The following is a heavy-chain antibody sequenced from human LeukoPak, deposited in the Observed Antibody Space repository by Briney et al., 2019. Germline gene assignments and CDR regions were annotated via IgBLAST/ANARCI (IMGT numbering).Heavy chain of an antibody. CDR2: IYSSGST. V-gene: IGHV4-39*01. CDR3: ARHDVVTPYFDS. J-gene: IGHJ4*02. CDR1: GGSISSSNYY. Sequence: PSETLSLTCTVSGGSISSSNYYWGWLRQPPGKGLEWFGSIYSSGSTYYNPSLKSRVPMSVDTSKNQFSLNLSSVTAADTGLYYCARHDVVTPYFDSWGQGTLVTVSS. D-gene: IGHD4-23*01.